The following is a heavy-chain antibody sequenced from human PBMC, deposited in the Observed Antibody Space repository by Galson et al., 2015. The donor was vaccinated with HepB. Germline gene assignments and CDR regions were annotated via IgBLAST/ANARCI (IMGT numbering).Heavy chain of an antibody. V-gene: IGHV3-7*01. J-gene: IGHJ6*02. Sequence: SLRLSCAASGFTFSNDWMGWVCQASGKGPEWVANINKDGSGKNYGDSVKGRFTISRDDAKYSVFLQMNSLRVEDTAVYYCAREGVWGQGTTVTV. CDR1: GFTFSNDW. CDR3: AREGV. CDR2: INKDGSGK.